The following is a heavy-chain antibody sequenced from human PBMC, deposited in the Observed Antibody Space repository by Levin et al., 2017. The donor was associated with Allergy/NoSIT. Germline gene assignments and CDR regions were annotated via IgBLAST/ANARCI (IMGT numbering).Heavy chain of an antibody. Sequence: KVSCKGSGYSFTTYWIAWVRQMPGKGLEWMGIIYPGDSDTRYSPSFQGQVTISADKSISTAYLQWSSLKASDTAIYYCGSCDEYQHLAIGSWGQGTPVSVSS. J-gene: IGHJ5*02. CDR2: IYPGDSDT. D-gene: IGHD2-2*01. V-gene: IGHV5-51*01. CDR3: GSCDEYQHLAIGS. CDR1: GYSFTTYW.